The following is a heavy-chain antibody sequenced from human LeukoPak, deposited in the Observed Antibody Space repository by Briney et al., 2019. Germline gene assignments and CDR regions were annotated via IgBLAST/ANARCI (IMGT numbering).Heavy chain of an antibody. CDR2: IIPILGIA. Sequence: SVKVSCKASGSTFSSYAISWVRQAPGQGLEWMGRIIPILGIANYAQKFQGRVTITADKSTSTAYMELSSLRSEDTAVYYCARAEDRGYYFDYWGQGTLVTVSS. D-gene: IGHD3-10*01. J-gene: IGHJ4*02. CDR3: ARAEDRGYYFDY. CDR1: GSTFSSYA. V-gene: IGHV1-69*04.